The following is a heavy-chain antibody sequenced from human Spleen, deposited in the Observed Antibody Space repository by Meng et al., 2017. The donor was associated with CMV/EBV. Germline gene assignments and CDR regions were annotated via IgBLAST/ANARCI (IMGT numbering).Heavy chain of an antibody. CDR2: ISSTSSYI. V-gene: IGHV3-21*01. J-gene: IGHJ4*02. CDR1: GFTFSSYS. Sequence: GGSLRLSCAASGFTFSSYSMNWVRQAPGKGLEWVSSISSTSSYIYYADSVKGRFTISRDNAKNSLYLQMNSLRDEDTAVYYCARDGSRGDYMVDYWGRGTLVTVSS. CDR3: ARDGSRGDYMVDY. D-gene: IGHD4-11*01.